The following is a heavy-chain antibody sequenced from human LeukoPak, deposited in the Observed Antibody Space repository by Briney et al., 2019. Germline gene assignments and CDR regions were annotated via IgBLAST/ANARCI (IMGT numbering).Heavy chain of an antibody. CDR2: MTSNGGST. V-gene: IGHV3-64D*06. Sequence: GGSLRLSCSASGFTFSSCGMHWVRQAPGKGLEYVSSMTSNGGSTYYADSVKGRFTISRDNSKNTLFLQMSSLRAEDSAAYYCVSGYCSSTSSRFAYWGQGTLVTVSS. CDR1: GFTFSSCG. D-gene: IGHD2-2*01. CDR3: VSGYCSSTSSRFAY. J-gene: IGHJ4*02.